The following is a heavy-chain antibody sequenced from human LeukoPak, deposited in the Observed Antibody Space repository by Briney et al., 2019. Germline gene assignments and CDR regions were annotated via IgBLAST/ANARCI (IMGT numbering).Heavy chain of an antibody. J-gene: IGHJ3*01. Sequence: SETLSLTCNVSGGAISGYYWSWIRQPAGKGLEWIGRIYTSGSTKYNPSLKSRVTTSIYTSQSHFSLMLSAVTAEDTAVYYGARRTDSGYSSSSSAFDVWGQGTMVTVSS. D-gene: IGHD6-6*01. CDR2: IYTSGST. V-gene: IGHV4-4*07. CDR3: ARRTDSGYSSSSSAFDV. CDR1: GGAISGYY.